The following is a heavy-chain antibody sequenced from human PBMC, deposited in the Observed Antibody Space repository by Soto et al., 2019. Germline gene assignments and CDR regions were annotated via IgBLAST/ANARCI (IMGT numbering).Heavy chain of an antibody. D-gene: IGHD6-13*01. V-gene: IGHV4-59*01. J-gene: IGHJ4*02. CDR3: ARYRREAVAGYTLDN. Sequence: SETLSLTCTVSGGSISSNYWTWIRQPPGKGLEWVGYVYNSGSTNYNPSLKSRVTISEDTSKSQFSLKVNSMTAADTAVYYCARYRREAVAGYTLDNWGQGILVTVSS. CDR2: VYNSGST. CDR1: GGSISSNY.